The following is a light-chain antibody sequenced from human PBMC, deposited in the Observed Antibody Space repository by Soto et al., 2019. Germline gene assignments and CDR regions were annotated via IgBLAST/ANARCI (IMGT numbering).Light chain of an antibody. CDR3: QKYNSGPIT. V-gene: IGKV1-27*01. CDR1: QGISNY. Sequence: DIQMTQSPSSLSASVGDRVTITCRASQGISNYLAWYQQKPGKVPKLLIYAASTLQSGVPTRFSGSGSGTDFTLTISSLQTEDVATYYCQKYNSGPITFGQGTRLEIK. J-gene: IGKJ5*01. CDR2: AAS.